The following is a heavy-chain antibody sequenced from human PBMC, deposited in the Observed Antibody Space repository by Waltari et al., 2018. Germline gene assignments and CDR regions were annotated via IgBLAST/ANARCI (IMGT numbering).Heavy chain of an antibody. Sequence: LVESGGDLVRPGGSLRLSCAASGFNLRSYWMSWVRQAPGKGLGWVAKIKYDGSAQWYEDSVSGRLTVSRDNAKNSLYLEMNNVRVDDTAVYYCARGSAYYVRVWDLWGPGTLVTVSS. CDR1: GFNLRSYW. J-gene: IGHJ4*02. V-gene: IGHV3-7*03. CDR2: IKYDGSAQ. D-gene: IGHD3-16*01. CDR3: ARGSAYYVRVWDL.